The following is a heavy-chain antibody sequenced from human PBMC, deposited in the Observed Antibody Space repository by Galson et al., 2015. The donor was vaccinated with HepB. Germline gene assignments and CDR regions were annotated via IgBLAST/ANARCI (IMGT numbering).Heavy chain of an antibody. V-gene: IGHV3-23*01. J-gene: IGHJ4*02. Sequence: SLRLSCAASGFTFSSYAMSWVRQAPGKGLEWVSAISGSGGSTYYADSVKGRFTISRDNSKNTLYLQMNSLRAEDTAVYYCAKVSYDFWSGYWGYWGQGTLVTVSS. CDR1: GFTFSSYA. CDR2: ISGSGGST. CDR3: AKVSYDFWSGYWGY. D-gene: IGHD3-3*01.